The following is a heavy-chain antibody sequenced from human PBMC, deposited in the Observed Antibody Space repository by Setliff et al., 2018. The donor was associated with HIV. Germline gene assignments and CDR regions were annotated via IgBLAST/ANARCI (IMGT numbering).Heavy chain of an antibody. Sequence: SGPTLVNPTQTLTLTCTFSGFSLSISGVGVGWIRQPPGKALEWLGVIYWNNNKYYRPSLGSRLTVTRDTSKNQVVLTMTNMDPLDTATYFCAHTPVSRNQYFFDYWGQGTLVTVSS. CDR1: GFSLSISGVG. CDR3: AHTPVSRNQYFFDY. CDR2: IYWNNNK. V-gene: IGHV2-5*01. J-gene: IGHJ4*02. D-gene: IGHD2-2*01.